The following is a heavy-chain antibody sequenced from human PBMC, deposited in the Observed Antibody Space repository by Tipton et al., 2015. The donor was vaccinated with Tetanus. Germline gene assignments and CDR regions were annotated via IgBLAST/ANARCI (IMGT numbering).Heavy chain of an antibody. Sequence: TLSLTCTVSGGSISSSSYYWGWIRQPPGKGLEWIGSIYYSGSTYYNPSLKSRVAISVDTSKNQFSLKLSSVTAADTAVYYCARGGTQLLWFGEFPYYFDYWGQGTLVTVSS. V-gene: IGHV4-39*07. CDR1: GGSISSSSYY. D-gene: IGHD3-10*01. J-gene: IGHJ4*02. CDR3: ARGGTQLLWFGEFPYYFDY. CDR2: IYYSGST.